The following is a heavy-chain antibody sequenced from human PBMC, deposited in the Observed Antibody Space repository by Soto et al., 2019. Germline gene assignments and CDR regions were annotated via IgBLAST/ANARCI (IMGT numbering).Heavy chain of an antibody. CDR2: INPNSGGT. Sequence: GASVKVSCKASGYTFTGYYMPWGRQAPGQGFEWMGWINPNSGGTNYAQKFQGWVTMTRDTSISTAYMELSRLRSDDTAVYYCARGLRYFDCLLGAFAYWGQGTLVTVSS. CDR1: GYTFTGYY. V-gene: IGHV1-2*04. J-gene: IGHJ4*02. CDR3: ARGLRYFDCLLGAFAY. D-gene: IGHD3-9*01.